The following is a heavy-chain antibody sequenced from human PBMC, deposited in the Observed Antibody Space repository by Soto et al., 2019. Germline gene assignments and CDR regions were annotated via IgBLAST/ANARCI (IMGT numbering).Heavy chain of an antibody. CDR1: AGTFSSYA. CDR2: IIPIFGTA. Sequence: SVKVSCKASAGTFSSYAISWVRQAPGQGLEWMGGIIPIFGTANYAQKFQGRVTITADKSTSTAYMELSSLRSEDTAVYYCARDQGVDSSGWYNWFDPWGQGTLVTVSS. J-gene: IGHJ5*02. D-gene: IGHD6-19*01. CDR3: ARDQGVDSSGWYNWFDP. V-gene: IGHV1-69*06.